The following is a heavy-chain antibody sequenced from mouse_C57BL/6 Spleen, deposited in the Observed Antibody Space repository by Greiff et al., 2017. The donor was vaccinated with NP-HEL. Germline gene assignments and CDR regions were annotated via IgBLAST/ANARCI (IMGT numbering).Heavy chain of an antibody. Sequence: VQLQQSGAELVKPGASVKISCKASGYAFSSYWMNWVKQRPGKGLEWIGQIYPGDGDTNYNGKFKGKATLTADKSYSTAYMQLSSLTSEDSAVYFCARRGDYCGSAAWLSYWGQGTLVTVSA. CDR1: GYAFSSYW. CDR3: ARRGDYCGSAAWLSY. D-gene: IGHD1-1*01. J-gene: IGHJ3*01. CDR2: IYPGDGDT. V-gene: IGHV1-80*01.